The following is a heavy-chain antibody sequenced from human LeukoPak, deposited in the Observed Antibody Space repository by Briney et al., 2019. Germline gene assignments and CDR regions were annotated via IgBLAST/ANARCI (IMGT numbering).Heavy chain of an antibody. V-gene: IGHV4-30-2*01. CDR2: IYHSGST. CDR1: GGSISSGGYS. Sequence: KPSETLSLTCAVSGGSISSGGYSWSWIRQPPGKGLEWIGYIYHSGSTYYNPSLKCRVTISVDRSKNQFSLKLSSVTAADTAVYYCARASEEGNWFDPWGQGTLVTVSS. J-gene: IGHJ5*02. CDR3: ARASEEGNWFDP.